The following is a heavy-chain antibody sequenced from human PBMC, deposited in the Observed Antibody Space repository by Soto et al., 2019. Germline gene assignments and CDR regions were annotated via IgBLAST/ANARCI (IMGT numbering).Heavy chain of an antibody. CDR2: IYYSGST. V-gene: IGHV4-39*07. CDR3: ARARRDRVALMVYAIGLHYFDY. D-gene: IGHD2-8*01. Sequence: SETLSLTCTVSGGSISSSSYYWGWIRQPPGKGLEWIGSIYYSGSTYYNPSLKSRVTISVDTSKNQFSLKLSSVTAADTAVYYCARARRDRVALMVYAIGLHYFDYWGQGTLVTVSS. CDR1: GGSISSSSYY. J-gene: IGHJ4*02.